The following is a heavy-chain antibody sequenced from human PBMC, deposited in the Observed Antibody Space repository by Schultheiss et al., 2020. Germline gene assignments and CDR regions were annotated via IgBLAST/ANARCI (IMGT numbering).Heavy chain of an antibody. J-gene: IGHJ4*02. CDR3: VRSGGIYY. CDR2: ISGSGGST. CDR1: GFTLSSYD. D-gene: IGHD2/OR15-2a*01. Sequence: GGSLRLSCAASGFTLSSYDMHWVRQATGKGLEWVSAISGSGGSTYYADSVKGRFTISRDNSKNTLYLQMNSLRAEDTAVYYCVRSGGIYYWGQGTLVTVSS. V-gene: IGHV3-23*01.